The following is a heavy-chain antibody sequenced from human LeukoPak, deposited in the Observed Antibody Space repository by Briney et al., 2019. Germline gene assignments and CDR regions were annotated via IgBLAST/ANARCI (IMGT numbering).Heavy chain of an antibody. CDR3: ARAARVVVPAAPYYYYYMDV. V-gene: IGHV4-31*03. CDR2: IYYSGST. CDR1: GGSISSGGYY. J-gene: IGHJ6*03. Sequence: PSQTLSLTCTVSGGSISSGGYYWSWIRQHPGKGLEWIGYIYYSGSTYYNPSLKSRVTISVDTSKNQFSLKLSSVTAADTAVYYCARAARVVVPAAPYYYYYMDVWGKGTTVTVSS. D-gene: IGHD2-2*01.